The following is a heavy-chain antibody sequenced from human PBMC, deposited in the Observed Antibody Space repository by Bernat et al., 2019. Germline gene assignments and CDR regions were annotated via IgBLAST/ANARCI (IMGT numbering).Heavy chain of an antibody. D-gene: IGHD2-21*02. V-gene: IGHV1-2*04. Sequence: QVQLVQSGAEVKKPGASVKVSCKASGYTFTGYYMHWVRQAPGQGLEWMGWINPNSGGTNYAQKVKGWVTMNRDTSISTAYMELSRLRSNDTAVYYCARSGDYLPRTNWFDPWGQGTLVTVSA. CDR3: ARSGDYLPRTNWFDP. CDR1: GYTFTGYY. J-gene: IGHJ5*02. CDR2: INPNSGGT.